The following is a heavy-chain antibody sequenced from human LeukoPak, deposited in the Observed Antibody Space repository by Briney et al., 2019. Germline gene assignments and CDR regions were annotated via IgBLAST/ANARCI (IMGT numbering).Heavy chain of an antibody. CDR1: GFTFSSYA. D-gene: IGHD2-2*01. CDR2: ISYDGSNK. Sequence: HPGGSLRLSCAASGFTFSSYAMHWVRQAPGKGLEWVAVISYDGSNKYYADSVKGRFTISRDNSKNTLYLQMNSLRAEDTAVYYCARVGVDGCSSTSCYYCYGMDVWGQGTTVTVSS. J-gene: IGHJ6*02. V-gene: IGHV3-30-3*01. CDR3: ARVGVDGCSSTSCYYCYGMDV.